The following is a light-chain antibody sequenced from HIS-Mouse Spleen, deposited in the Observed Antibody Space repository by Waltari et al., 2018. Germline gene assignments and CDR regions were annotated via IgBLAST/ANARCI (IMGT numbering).Light chain of an antibody. Sequence: QSALTHPASVSGSPGQSITISVTDTSSYVGCYNYVSWYQQHPGKAPKLMIYDVSNRPSGVSNRFSGSKSGNTASLTISGLQAEDEADYYCSSYTSSSTYVFGTGTKVTVL. CDR2: DVS. CDR3: SSYTSSSTYV. J-gene: IGLJ1*01. V-gene: IGLV2-14*03. CDR1: SSYVGCYNY.